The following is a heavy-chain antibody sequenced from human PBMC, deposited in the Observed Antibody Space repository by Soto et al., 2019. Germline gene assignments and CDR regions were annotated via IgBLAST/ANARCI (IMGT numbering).Heavy chain of an antibody. D-gene: IGHD3-22*01. V-gene: IGHV4-59*08. CDR1: CIAVGDFY. Sequence: LESLSRTSSISCIAVGDFYWGRLRQPPVTGLEWVGYIYYSGSTTYSPSLESRVTISVDTSKNQFSLKLDSVTAADTAVYYCARLGGYYQAFDQWGQGSLVTVSS. CDR2: IYYSGST. J-gene: IGHJ4*02. CDR3: ARLGGYYQAFDQ.